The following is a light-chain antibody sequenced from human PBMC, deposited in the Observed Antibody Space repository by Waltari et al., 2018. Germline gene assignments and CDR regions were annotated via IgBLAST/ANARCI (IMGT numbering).Light chain of an antibody. Sequence: QSALTQPASVSGSPGQSITISCTGTSSHVCGFDLVSWYQQHPNKAPKLLIYDVNNRPSGVSNRFSGSKSGNTASLTISGLQAEDEADYYCSSYTSRNTLLFGGGTKLTAL. J-gene: IGLJ2*01. CDR3: SSYTSRNTLL. CDR1: SSHVCGFDL. V-gene: IGLV2-14*03. CDR2: DVN.